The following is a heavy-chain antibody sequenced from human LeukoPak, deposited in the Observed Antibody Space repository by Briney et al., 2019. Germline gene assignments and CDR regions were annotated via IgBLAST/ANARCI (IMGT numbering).Heavy chain of an antibody. V-gene: IGHV1-8*02. CDR1: GYTFTGYY. CDR2: MNPNSGNT. CDR3: ATALHAYGDYENYFDY. D-gene: IGHD4-17*01. J-gene: IGHJ4*02. Sequence: ASVKVSCKASGYTFTGYYMHWVRQATGQGLEWMGWMNPNSGNTGYAQKFQGRVTMTRNTSISTAYMELSSLRSEDTAVYYCATALHAYGDYENYFDYWGQGTLVTVSS.